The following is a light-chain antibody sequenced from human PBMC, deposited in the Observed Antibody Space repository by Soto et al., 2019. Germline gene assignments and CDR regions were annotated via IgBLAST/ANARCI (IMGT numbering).Light chain of an antibody. J-gene: IGLJ3*02. V-gene: IGLV2-14*01. CDR1: SSDVGAYNY. CDR2: EVS. CDR3: NSYTSSSTRV. Sequence: QSVLTQPASVSGSPGQSITISCTGTSSDVGAYNYVSWYQQHPGKAPKVMIYEVSNRPSGVSNRFSGSKSGNTAPLTISGLQAEDEADYYCNSYTSSSTRVFGGGTKLTVL.